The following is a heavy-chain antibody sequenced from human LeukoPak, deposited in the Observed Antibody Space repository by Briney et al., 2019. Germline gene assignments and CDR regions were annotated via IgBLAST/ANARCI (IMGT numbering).Heavy chain of an antibody. CDR3: ARSMRLIAVAGINWFDP. Sequence: GGSLRLSCAASGFTFSSYGMHWVRQAPGKGLEWMTFIRYDGSNKYYADSVKGRFTISRDNSKNTLYLQMNSLRAEDTAVYYCARSMRLIAVAGINWFDPWGQGTLVTVSS. CDR2: IRYDGSNK. D-gene: IGHD6-19*01. CDR1: GFTFSSYG. J-gene: IGHJ5*02. V-gene: IGHV3-30*02.